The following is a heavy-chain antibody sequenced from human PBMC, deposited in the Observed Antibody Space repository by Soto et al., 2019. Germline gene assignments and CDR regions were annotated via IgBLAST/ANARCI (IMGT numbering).Heavy chain of an antibody. J-gene: IGHJ5*02. Sequence: QLQLQESGPGLVKPSETLSLTCTVSGGSISSSSYYWGWIRQPPGKGLEWIGSIYYSGSTYYNPSLKSRVTISVDTSNNQFSLKLSSVTAADTAVYYCATENDYGYYVNWFDPWGQGTLVTVSS. CDR3: ATENDYGYYVNWFDP. CDR1: GGSISSSSYY. CDR2: IYYSGST. V-gene: IGHV4-39*02. D-gene: IGHD4-17*01.